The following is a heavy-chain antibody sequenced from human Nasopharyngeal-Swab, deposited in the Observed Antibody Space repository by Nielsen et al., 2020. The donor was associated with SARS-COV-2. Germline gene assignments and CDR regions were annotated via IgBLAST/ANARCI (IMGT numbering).Heavy chain of an antibody. Sequence: SETLSLTCAVYGGSFSGYYWSWIRQPPGKGLEWIGEINHSGSTNYNPSLKSRVTISVGTSKNQFSLKLSSVTAADTAVYYCARGERLRLGELSVYFELWGRGTLVTVSS. J-gene: IGHJ2*01. CDR2: INHSGST. V-gene: IGHV4-34*01. CDR1: GGSFSGYY. CDR3: ARGERLRLGELSVYFEL. D-gene: IGHD3-16*01.